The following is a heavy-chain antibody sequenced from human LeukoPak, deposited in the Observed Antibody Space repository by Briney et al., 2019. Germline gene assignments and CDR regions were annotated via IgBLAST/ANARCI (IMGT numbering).Heavy chain of an antibody. CDR3: ARDRPYDSSGYYYVL. D-gene: IGHD3-22*01. CDR1: GFTVSSNY. V-gene: IGHV3-66*01. Sequence: GGSLRLSCAASGFTVSSNYMSWVRQAPGKGLEWVSVIYSGGSTYYADSVKGRFTISRDNSKNTLYLQMNSLRAEDTAVYYCARDRPYDSSGYYYVLWGQGTLVTVSS. CDR2: IYSGGST. J-gene: IGHJ4*02.